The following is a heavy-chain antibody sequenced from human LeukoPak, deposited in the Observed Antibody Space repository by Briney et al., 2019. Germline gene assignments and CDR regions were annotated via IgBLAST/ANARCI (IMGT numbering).Heavy chain of an antibody. V-gene: IGHV5-51*01. J-gene: IGHJ4*02. CDR2: IYPGDSDT. CDR1: GYTFTTSW. CDR3: ARGYYYSDY. Sequence: GESLKISCKASGYTFTTSWIGWVRQMPGTGLQWMGIIYPGDSDTIYSPSFQGQVTISADKSISTAYLQWSSLKASDTAMYYCARGYYYSDYWGQGSLVSVSS. D-gene: IGHD6-13*01.